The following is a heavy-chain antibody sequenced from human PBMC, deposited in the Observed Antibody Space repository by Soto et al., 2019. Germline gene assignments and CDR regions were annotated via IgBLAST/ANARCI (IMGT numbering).Heavy chain of an antibody. CDR1: GFTFRSYV. CDR2: TSYDGSDK. CDR3: ARWGTTGGLDV. Sequence: QAQLVESGGGVVQPGTSLRVSCVGSGFTFRSYVIHWVRQAPGKGLEWVALTSYDGSDKYYDDSVRGRFTISRDNSRNTVDLQMDSLRLEDTARYYCARWGTTGGLDVWGQGTLVSV. V-gene: IGHV3-30*19. D-gene: IGHD3-16*01. J-gene: IGHJ1*01.